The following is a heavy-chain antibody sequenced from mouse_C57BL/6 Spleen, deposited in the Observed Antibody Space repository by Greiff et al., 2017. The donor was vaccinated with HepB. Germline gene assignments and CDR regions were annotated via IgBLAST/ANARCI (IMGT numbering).Heavy chain of an antibody. CDR3: ARTDYYGSSYHLDY. V-gene: IGHV5-17*01. D-gene: IGHD1-1*01. Sequence: EVKLVESGGGLVKPGGSLKLSCAASGFTFSDYGMHWVRQAPEKGLEWVAYISSGSSTIYYADTVKGRFTISRDNAKNTLFLQMTSLRSEDTAMYYCARTDYYGSSYHLDYWGQGTTLTVSS. CDR2: ISSGSSTI. CDR1: GFTFSDYG. J-gene: IGHJ2*01.